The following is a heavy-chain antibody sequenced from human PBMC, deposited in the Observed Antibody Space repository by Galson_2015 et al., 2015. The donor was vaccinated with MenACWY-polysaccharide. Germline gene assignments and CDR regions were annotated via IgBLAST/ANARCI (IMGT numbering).Heavy chain of an antibody. J-gene: IGHJ5*02. D-gene: IGHD2-8*01. CDR3: ASPHCTNGICYWFVP. CDR2: IYYRGTT. Sequence: SETLSLTCAVSGGSISSSPYYWGWIRQPPGKGLEWIGTIYYRGTTYYNPSLKSRVTISVDTSKNQFSLKLTSVTAADTAVYYCASPHCTNGICYWFVPWGQGTLVTVSS. CDR1: GGSISSSPYY. V-gene: IGHV4-39*01.